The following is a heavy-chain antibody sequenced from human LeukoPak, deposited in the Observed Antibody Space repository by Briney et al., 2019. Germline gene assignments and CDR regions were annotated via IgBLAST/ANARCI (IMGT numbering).Heavy chain of an antibody. D-gene: IGHD6-19*01. CDR1: GGTFSSYA. J-gene: IGHJ5*02. Sequence: SVKVSCKASGGTFSSYAISWVRQAPGQGLEWMGRIIPIFGTANYAQKFQGRVTITTDESTSTAYMELSSLRSEDTAVYYCARNIAVAAIWFDPWGQGTLVTVSS. V-gene: IGHV1-69*05. CDR3: ARNIAVAAIWFDP. CDR2: IIPIFGTA.